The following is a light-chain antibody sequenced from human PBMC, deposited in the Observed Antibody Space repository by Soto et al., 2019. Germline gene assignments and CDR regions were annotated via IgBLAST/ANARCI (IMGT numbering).Light chain of an antibody. Sequence: QSVLSHSASVSWSPGHSITISCTGTSSDVGDYNYVSWYQQHPGKAPKVMIYEVSHRPSGVSNRFSGSKSGNTASLTISGLQAEEEADYYCCSYRSSTLYVFGTGTKVTVL. CDR2: EVS. CDR1: SSDVGDYNY. V-gene: IGLV2-14*01. J-gene: IGLJ1*01. CDR3: CSYRSSTLYV.